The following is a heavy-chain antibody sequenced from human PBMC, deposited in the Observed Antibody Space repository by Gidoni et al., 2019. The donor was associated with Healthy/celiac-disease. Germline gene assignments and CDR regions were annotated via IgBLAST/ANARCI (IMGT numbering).Heavy chain of an antibody. CDR1: GGSISSSSYY. CDR2: IYYSGST. CDR3: ARVPLDCSSTSCLSWFDP. Sequence: QLQLQESGPGLVKPSETLSLTCTVSGGSISSSSYYWGWIRQPPGKGLEWIGSIYYSGSTYYNPSLKSRVTISVDTSKNQFSLKLSSVTAADTAVYYCARVPLDCSSTSCLSWFDPWGQGTLVTVSS. V-gene: IGHV4-39*01. J-gene: IGHJ5*02. D-gene: IGHD2-2*01.